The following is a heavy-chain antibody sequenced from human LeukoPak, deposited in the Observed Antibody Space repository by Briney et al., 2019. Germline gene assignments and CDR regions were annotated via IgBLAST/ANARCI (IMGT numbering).Heavy chain of an antibody. V-gene: IGHV4-39*07. CDR3: ARVPPDYNDLHDALDL. J-gene: IGHJ3*01. D-gene: IGHD4-17*01. Sequence: SETLSLTCTVSGGSISSSSYYWGWIRQPPGKGLEWIGSIYYSGSTYYNPSLKSRVTISVDTSKNQFSLKLSSVTAADTAVYYCARVPPDYNDLHDALDLWGQGTVVTVSS. CDR2: IYYSGST. CDR1: GGSISSSSYY.